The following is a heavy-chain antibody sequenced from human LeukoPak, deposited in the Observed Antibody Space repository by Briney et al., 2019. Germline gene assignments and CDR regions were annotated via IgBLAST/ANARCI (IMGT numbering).Heavy chain of an antibody. J-gene: IGHJ4*02. Sequence: SETLSLTCTVSGGSISSGTYYWSWIRQPAGKGLEWIGRIYSSGSTNYNPSLKSRVSISVDTSKNQFSLKLTSVTAADTAVYYCARDSGRFGEFDYWGQGTLVTVSS. CDR1: GGSISSGTYY. CDR3: ARDSGRFGEFDY. V-gene: IGHV4-61*02. CDR2: IYSSGST. D-gene: IGHD3-16*01.